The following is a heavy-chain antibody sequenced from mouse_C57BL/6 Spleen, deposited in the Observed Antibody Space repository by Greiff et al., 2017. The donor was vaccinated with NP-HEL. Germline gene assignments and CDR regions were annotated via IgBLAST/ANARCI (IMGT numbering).Heavy chain of an antibody. J-gene: IGHJ4*01. D-gene: IGHD2-4*01. Sequence: VKLVESGAELVRPGTSVKVSCKASGYAFTNYLIEWVKQRPGQGLEWIGVINPGSGGTNYNEKFKGKATLTADKSSSTAYMQLSSLTSEDSAVYFCARGRIYYDYDVRAMDYWGQGTSVTVSS. CDR2: INPGSGGT. CDR1: GYAFTNYL. CDR3: ARGRIYYDYDVRAMDY. V-gene: IGHV1-54*01.